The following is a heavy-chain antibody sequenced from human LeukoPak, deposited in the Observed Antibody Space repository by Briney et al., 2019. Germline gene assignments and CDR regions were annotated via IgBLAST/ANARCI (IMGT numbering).Heavy chain of an antibody. CDR1: GFTFSSYA. V-gene: IGHV3-23*01. J-gene: IGHJ3*02. Sequence: GGSLRLSCAASGFTFSSYAMSWVRQAPGKGLEWVSAISGSGGSTYYADSVKGRFTISRDNSKNTLYLQMNSLRAEDTAVYYCAKVPIFGVVSLRDAFDIWGQGTMVTVSS. CDR2: ISGSGGST. CDR3: AKVPIFGVVSLRDAFDI. D-gene: IGHD3-3*01.